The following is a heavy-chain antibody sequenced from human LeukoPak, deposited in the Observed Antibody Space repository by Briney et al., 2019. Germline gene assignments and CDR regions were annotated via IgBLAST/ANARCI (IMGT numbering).Heavy chain of an antibody. CDR2: ISSSSSYI. J-gene: IGHJ6*03. CDR1: GFTFSSYS. V-gene: IGHV3-21*01. D-gene: IGHD2-2*01. Sequence: PGGSLRLSCAASGFTFSSYSMNWVRQAPGKGLEWVSSISSSSSYIYYADSVKGRFTISRDNAKNSLYLQMNSLRAEDTAVYYCARDPYPGYCSSTSCLGYYYYYMDVWGKGTTVTVSS. CDR3: ARDPYPGYCSSTSCLGYYYYYMDV.